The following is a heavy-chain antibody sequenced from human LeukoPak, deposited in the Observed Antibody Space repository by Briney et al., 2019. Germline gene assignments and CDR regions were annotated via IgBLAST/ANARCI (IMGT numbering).Heavy chain of an antibody. J-gene: IGHJ3*02. V-gene: IGHV4-59*08. CDR1: GGSISSYY. Sequence: SETLSLTCTVSGGSISSYYWSWIRQPPGKGLEWIGYIYYSGSTNYNPPLKSRVSISVDTSKKQFSLKLSSVTAADTAVYYCARWEESDGFDIWGQGTMVTVSS. D-gene: IGHD1-26*01. CDR2: IYYSGST. CDR3: ARWEESDGFDI.